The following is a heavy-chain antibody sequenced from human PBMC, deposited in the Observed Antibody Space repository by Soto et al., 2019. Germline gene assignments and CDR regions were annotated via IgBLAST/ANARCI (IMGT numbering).Heavy chain of an antibody. CDR2: ISAYNGNT. V-gene: IGHV1-18*04. D-gene: IGHD2-2*02. CDR3: ARDRDIVVVPAAISNYYYGMDV. Sequence: ASVKVSCKASGYTFTSYGISWVRQAPGQGLEWMGWISAYNGNTNYAQKLQGRVTMTTDTSTSTAYMELRSLRSDDTTVYYCARDRDIVVVPAAISNYYYGMDVWGQGTTVTVSS. J-gene: IGHJ6*02. CDR1: GYTFTSYG.